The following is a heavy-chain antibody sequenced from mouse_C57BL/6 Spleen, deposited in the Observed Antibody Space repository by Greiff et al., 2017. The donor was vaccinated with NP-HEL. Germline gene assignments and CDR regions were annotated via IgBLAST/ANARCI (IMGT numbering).Heavy chain of an antibody. V-gene: IGHV1-42*01. J-gene: IGHJ2*01. CDR1: GYSFTGYY. CDR3: ARSYGYDEGYYFDY. Sequence: EVQLQQSGPELVKPGASVKISCKASGYSFTGYYMNWVKQSPEKSLEWIGEINPSTGGTTYNQKFKAKATLTVDKSSSTAYMQLKSLTSEDSAVYYWARSYGYDEGYYFDYWGQGTTLTVSS. D-gene: IGHD2-2*01. CDR2: INPSTGGT.